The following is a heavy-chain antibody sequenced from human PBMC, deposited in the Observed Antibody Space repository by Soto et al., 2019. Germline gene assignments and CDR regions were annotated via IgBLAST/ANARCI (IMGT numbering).Heavy chain of an antibody. CDR2: ISYDGSNK. D-gene: IGHD3-3*01. CDR1: GLTFSSYG. CDR3: AKDPEWGRYDFWSGYFDY. Sequence: QVQLVESGGGVVQPGRSLRLSCAASGLTFSSYGMHWVRQAPGKGLEWVAVISYDGSNKYYADSVKGRFTISRDNSKNTLYLQMNSLRSEDTAVYYCAKDPEWGRYDFWSGYFDYWGQGTLVTVSS. J-gene: IGHJ4*02. V-gene: IGHV3-30*18.